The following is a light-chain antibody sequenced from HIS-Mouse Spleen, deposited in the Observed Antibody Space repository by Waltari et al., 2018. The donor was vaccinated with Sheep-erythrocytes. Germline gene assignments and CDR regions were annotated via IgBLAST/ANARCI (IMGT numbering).Light chain of an antibody. CDR1: AAMLGVIT. Sequence: QSALTQPASVSGSPGQSVTISRTQPAAMLGVITLSPCLNTPQANPPNPEPIRYQHHPGKAPKLMIYEGSKRPSGVSNRFSGSKSGNTASLTISGLQAEDEADYYCCSYAGSSTLVFGGGTKLTVL. V-gene: IGLV2-23*01. CDR3: CSYAGSSTLV. CDR2: EGS. J-gene: IGLJ2*01.